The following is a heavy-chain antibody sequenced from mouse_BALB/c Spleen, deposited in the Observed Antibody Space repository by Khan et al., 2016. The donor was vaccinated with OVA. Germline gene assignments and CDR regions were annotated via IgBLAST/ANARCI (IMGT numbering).Heavy chain of an antibody. CDR3: ARGGGTAPFAY. V-gene: IGHV5-15*02. D-gene: IGHD1-2*01. CDR2: ISDLAYTI. Sequence: EVELVESGGGLVQPGGSRKLSCAASGFTFSDYGMAWVRQAPGKGPEWVAFISDLAYTIYYADTVTGRFTISRENAKNTLSLEMSILRSEDTGIYYCARGGGTAPFAYWGLGTLVTVSA. CDR1: GFTFSDYG. J-gene: IGHJ3*01.